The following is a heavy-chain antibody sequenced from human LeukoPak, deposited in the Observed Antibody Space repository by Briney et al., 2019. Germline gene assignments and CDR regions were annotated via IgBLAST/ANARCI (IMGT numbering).Heavy chain of an antibody. D-gene: IGHD6-6*01. J-gene: IGHJ4*02. V-gene: IGHV1-24*01. CDR3: ATGGSSSPYYFDY. Sequence: ASVKVSCKVSGYTLTELTMHWVRQAPGKGLEWMGGFDPEDGETIYAQKFQGRVTMTEDTSTDTAYMELSSLRSEDTAVYYCATGGSSSPYYFDYWGQGTLVTVSS. CDR2: FDPEDGET. CDR1: GYTLTELT.